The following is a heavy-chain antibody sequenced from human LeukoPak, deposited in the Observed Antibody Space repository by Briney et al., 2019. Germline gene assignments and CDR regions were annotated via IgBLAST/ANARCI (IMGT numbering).Heavy chain of an antibody. V-gene: IGHV4-4*07. CDR3: ARGGEWSYDY. J-gene: IGHJ4*02. D-gene: IGHD3-3*01. CDR1: DDSINDYY. CDR2: IYTTGST. Sequence: PSETLSLTCTVSDDSINDYYWSWIRQPAGKGLEWIGRIYTTGSTNYNPSLKSRVTMSIDMSKNQFSLNLSSVTAADTAVYYCARGGEWSYDYWGQGTLGTVSS.